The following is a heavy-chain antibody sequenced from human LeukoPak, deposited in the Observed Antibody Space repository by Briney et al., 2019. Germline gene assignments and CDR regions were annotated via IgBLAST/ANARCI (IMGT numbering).Heavy chain of an antibody. Sequence: GRSLSLSCAASGLTFNTYSMHWVRQAPGKGLEWVATISYDGKSKNYADSVKGRFTISRDNSKNTLFLQMNSLRTADTAVYYCARPTRGTLRFTELDYWGQGTLVTVSS. CDR1: GLTFNTYS. J-gene: IGHJ4*02. D-gene: IGHD5/OR15-5a*01. CDR3: ARPTRGTLRFTELDY. CDR2: ISYDGKSK. V-gene: IGHV3-30*04.